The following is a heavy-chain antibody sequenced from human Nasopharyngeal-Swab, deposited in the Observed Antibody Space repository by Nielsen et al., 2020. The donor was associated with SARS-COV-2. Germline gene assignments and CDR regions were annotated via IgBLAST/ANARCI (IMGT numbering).Heavy chain of an antibody. D-gene: IGHD2-2*01. Sequence: ASVKVSCKVSGYTFTSYDISWVRQAPGQGLEWMGWISAYNGNTNYAQKLQGRVTMTTDTSTSTAYMELRSLRSDDTAVYYCARAGYCSSTSCSDYYYYGMDVWGQGTTVTVSS. J-gene: IGHJ6*02. CDR1: GYTFTSYD. CDR2: ISAYNGNT. V-gene: IGHV1-18*01. CDR3: ARAGYCSSTSCSDYYYYGMDV.